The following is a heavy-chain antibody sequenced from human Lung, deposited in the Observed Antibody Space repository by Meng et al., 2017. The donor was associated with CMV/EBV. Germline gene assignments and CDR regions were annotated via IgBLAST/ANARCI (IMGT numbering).Heavy chain of an antibody. CDR2: ISPNNGAT. CDR1: GYTFTDYR. V-gene: IGHV1-2*02. Sequence: ASVKVSCKASGYTFTDYRMHWVRQAPGQGLEWMGWISPNNGATNYVQKFQGRVTMTRDTSINTAYMELNRLTYDDTAVYYCASKMYYDFWSAYRGTEGVDPFNIWGQGTLVTVSS. D-gene: IGHD3-3*01. J-gene: IGHJ3*02. CDR3: ASKMYYDFWSAYRGTEGVDPFNI.